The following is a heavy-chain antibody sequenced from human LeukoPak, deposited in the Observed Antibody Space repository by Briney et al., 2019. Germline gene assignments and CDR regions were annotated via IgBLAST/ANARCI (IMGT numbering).Heavy chain of an antibody. CDR1: GGSISNYY. CDR3: ETAYDIDV. J-gene: IGHJ6*02. V-gene: IGHV4-59*01. Sequence: PSETLSLTCTVSGGSISNYYWSWIRQPPGKALEWIGYIYYTGTTKYNPSLKSRATISLDTSKNQFSLKLTSVTAADTSLFFYETAYDIDVWGQGTTVTVSS. CDR2: IYYTGTT.